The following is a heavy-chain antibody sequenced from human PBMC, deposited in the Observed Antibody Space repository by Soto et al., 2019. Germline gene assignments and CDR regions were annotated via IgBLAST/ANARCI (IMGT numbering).Heavy chain of an antibody. CDR1: GFTFSSYA. V-gene: IGHV3-23*01. J-gene: IGHJ4*02. Sequence: GGSLRLSCAASGFTFSSYAMSWVRQAPGKGLEWVSAISGSGGSTYYADSVKGRFTISRDNSKNTLYLQMNSLRAEDTAVYYCATVPGCSSTSCYYDYVWGSYRQTYYFDYWGQGTLVTVSS. CDR3: ATVPGCSSTSCYYDYVWGSYRQTYYFDY. CDR2: ISGSGGST. D-gene: IGHD3-16*02.